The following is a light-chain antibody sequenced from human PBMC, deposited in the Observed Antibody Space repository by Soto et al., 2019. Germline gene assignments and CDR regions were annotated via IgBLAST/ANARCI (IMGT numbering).Light chain of an antibody. J-gene: IGLJ3*02. V-gene: IGLV1-36*01. CDR2: YDD. CDR1: SSNIGNNA. CDR3: CSYAGSSTWV. Sequence: QSVLTQPPSVSEAPRQRVTISCSGSSSNIGNNAVNWYQQLPGKAPKLLIYYDDLLPSGVSDRFSGSKSGNTASLTISGLQAEDEADYYCCSYAGSSTWVFGGGTQLTVL.